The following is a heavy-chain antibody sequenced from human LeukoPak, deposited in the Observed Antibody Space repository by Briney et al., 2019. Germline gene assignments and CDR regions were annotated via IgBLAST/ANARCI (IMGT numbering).Heavy chain of an antibody. CDR2: ISSSSSYI. D-gene: IGHD2-2*01. CDR1: GFTFSSYA. Sequence: GGSLRLSCAASGFTFSSYAMSWVRQAPGKGLEWVSSISSSSSYIYYVDSLKGRFTISRDNAKNSLYLQMNSLRAEDTAVYHCARGRGYCSSTSCQNWFDPWGQGTLVTVSS. V-gene: IGHV3-21*01. CDR3: ARGRGYCSSTSCQNWFDP. J-gene: IGHJ5*02.